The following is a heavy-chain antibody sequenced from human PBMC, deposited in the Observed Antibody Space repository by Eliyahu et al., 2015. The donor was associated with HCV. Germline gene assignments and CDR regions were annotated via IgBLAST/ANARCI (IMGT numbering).Heavy chain of an antibody. D-gene: IGHD3-9*01. Sequence: EVQLVESGGGLVQPGGSLRVSCAASGFTFSRHNMNXVRQAPGKGXEGVSYISGSGSXKYYADSVKGRFXIXRDNVKNSLYLQMNNLRAEDTAVYYCARDRMDITYYDLLTGSYSYYGMDVWGQGTTVSVSS. J-gene: IGHJ6*02. CDR2: ISGSGSXK. CDR1: GFTFSRHN. V-gene: IGHV3-48*01. CDR3: ARDRMDITYYDLLTGSYSYYGMDV.